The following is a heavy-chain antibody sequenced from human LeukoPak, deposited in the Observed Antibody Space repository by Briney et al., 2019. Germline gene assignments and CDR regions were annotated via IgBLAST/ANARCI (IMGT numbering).Heavy chain of an antibody. D-gene: IGHD3-22*01. Sequence: GGPLRPSVAASGFTFRNAWMSWFGKAPGKGLEWVANIKPDGSEENYVDSVKGRFTISRDNAKISVFLQMNSLRAEDTALYYCARGGFHPDYWGQGTLVTVSS. CDR1: GFTFRNAW. CDR2: IKPDGSEE. J-gene: IGHJ4*02. CDR3: ARGGFHPDY. V-gene: IGHV3-7*04.